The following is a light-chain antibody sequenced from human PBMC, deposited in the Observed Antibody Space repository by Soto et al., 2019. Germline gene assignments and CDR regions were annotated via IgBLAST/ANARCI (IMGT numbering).Light chain of an antibody. J-gene: IGLJ3*02. Sequence: QSALTQPRSVSGSPGQSVAISCTGTSSDIGGYNYVSWYQQNPGKAPKLLICDVSQRPSGVPDRFSGSRSGNTASLTITGLQAEDEADYYCCAYAGSYTLLFGGGTKVTVL. V-gene: IGLV2-11*01. CDR3: CAYAGSYTLL. CDR1: SSDIGGYNY. CDR2: DVS.